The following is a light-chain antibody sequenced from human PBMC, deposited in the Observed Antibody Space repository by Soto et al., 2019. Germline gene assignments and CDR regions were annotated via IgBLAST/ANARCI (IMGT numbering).Light chain of an antibody. Sequence: DIQMTQSPSSLSAFVGDSVTITCRASQSIGKNLNWYQQTPGRAPKLLISGASTLRTGVPATFRGSGSGTDFTLSIDNLQPQDFATYYCQQTLSTPITLGQTTRLEIK. J-gene: IGKJ5*01. CDR3: QQTLSTPIT. V-gene: IGKV1-39*01. CDR1: QSIGKN. CDR2: GAS.